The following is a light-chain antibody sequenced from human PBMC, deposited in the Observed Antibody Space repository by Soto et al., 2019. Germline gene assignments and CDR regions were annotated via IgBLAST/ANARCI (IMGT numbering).Light chain of an antibody. J-gene: IGLJ1*01. CDR2: DVS. V-gene: IGLV2-14*01. CDR1: SSDVGGYNY. Sequence: QSVLTQPASVSGSPGQSITISCTGTSSDVGGYNYVSWYQQHPGKAPKLMIYDVSNRPSGVSNRFSGSKSGNTASLTISGLQAEDEADYYCSSYTSSSPLDFCGTG. CDR3: SSYTSSSPLDF.